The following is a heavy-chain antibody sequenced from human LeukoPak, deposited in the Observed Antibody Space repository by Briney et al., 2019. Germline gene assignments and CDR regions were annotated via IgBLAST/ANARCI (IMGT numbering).Heavy chain of an antibody. V-gene: IGHV4-30-2*01. CDR1: GGSISSGGYY. CDR2: IYHSGST. Sequence: SQILSLTCTVSGGSISSGGYYWSWIRQPPGKGLEWIGYIYHSGSTYYNPSLKSRVTISVDRSKNQFSLKLSSVTAADTAVYYCAGLYSSGWYGGIDPWGQGTLVTVSS. CDR3: AGLYSSGWYGGIDP. J-gene: IGHJ5*02. D-gene: IGHD6-19*01.